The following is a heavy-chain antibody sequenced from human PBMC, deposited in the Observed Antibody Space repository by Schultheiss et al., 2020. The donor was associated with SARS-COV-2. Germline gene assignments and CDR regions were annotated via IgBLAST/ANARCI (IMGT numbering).Heavy chain of an antibody. Sequence: SETLSLTCTVSGGSISSYYWSWIRQPPGKGLEWIGYIYYSGSTNYNPSLKSRVIISVDTSKNQFSLKLSSVTAADTAVYYCARGYCSSTSCYFHNYYYYYGMDVWGQGTTVTVSS. CDR1: GGSISSYY. CDR2: IYYSGST. D-gene: IGHD2-2*01. J-gene: IGHJ6*02. CDR3: ARGYCSSTSCYFHNYYYYYGMDV. V-gene: IGHV4-59*08.